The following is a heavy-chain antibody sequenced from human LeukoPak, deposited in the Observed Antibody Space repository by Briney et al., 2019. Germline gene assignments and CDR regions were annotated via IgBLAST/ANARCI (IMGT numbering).Heavy chain of an antibody. CDR2: ISSSGSTI. Sequence: GGSLRLSCAASGFTFSDDYMSWIRQAPGKGMEWVSYISSSGSTIYYADSVKGRFTISRDNAKNSLYLQMNSLRAEDTAVYYCAREPAAGYCSSTSCLNWFDPWGQGTLVTVSS. D-gene: IGHD2-2*01. CDR1: GFTFSDDY. J-gene: IGHJ5*02. CDR3: AREPAAGYCSSTSCLNWFDP. V-gene: IGHV3-11*01.